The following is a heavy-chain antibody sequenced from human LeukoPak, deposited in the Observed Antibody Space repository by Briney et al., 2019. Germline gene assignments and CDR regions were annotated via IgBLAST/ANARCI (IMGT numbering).Heavy chain of an antibody. J-gene: IGHJ4*02. CDR2: IYHSGTT. D-gene: IGHD1-26*01. Sequence: SETLSLTCTVSGGSISSYYWSWIRQPPGKGLEWIGYIYHSGTTNYNPFLKSRVTISVDTSKSQFSLKLSSVTAADTAIYYCARNIVGPRQVDYWGQGTLVTVSS. CDR3: ARNIVGPRQVDY. CDR1: GGSISSYY. V-gene: IGHV4-59*01.